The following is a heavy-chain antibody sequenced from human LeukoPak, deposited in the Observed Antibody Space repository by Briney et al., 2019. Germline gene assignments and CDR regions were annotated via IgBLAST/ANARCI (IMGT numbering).Heavy chain of an antibody. V-gene: IGHV4-4*02. Sequence: PSETLSLTCAVSGGSIGASINSPNWWSWVRQPPGKGLEWIGEIFHSGSTNYNPSLKSRVTMSVDKSKNQFSLNLTSVTAADTAVYFCARAPRAYCSTTGSCFQDYRGQGTLVTVSS. CDR2: IFHSGST. J-gene: IGHJ4*02. CDR1: GGSIGASINSPNW. CDR3: ARAPRAYCSTTGSCFQDY. D-gene: IGHD2-2*01.